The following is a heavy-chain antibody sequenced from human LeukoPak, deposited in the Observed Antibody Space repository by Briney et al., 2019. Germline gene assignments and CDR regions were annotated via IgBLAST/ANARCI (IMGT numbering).Heavy chain of an antibody. D-gene: IGHD3-22*01. CDR3: AITRRYYYDSSGYYVFDY. CDR2: ISAYNGNT. J-gene: IGHJ4*02. CDR1: GYTFTSYG. Sequence: ASVKVSCKASGYTFTSYGISWVRQAPGQGLEWMGWISAYNGNTNYAQKFQGRVTMTRDTSTSTVYMELSSLRSEDTAVYYCAITRRYYYDSSGYYVFDYWGQGTLVTVSS. V-gene: IGHV1-18*01.